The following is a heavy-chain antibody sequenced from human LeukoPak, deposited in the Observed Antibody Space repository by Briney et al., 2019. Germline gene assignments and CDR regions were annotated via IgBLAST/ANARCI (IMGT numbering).Heavy chain of an antibody. D-gene: IGHD3-10*01. J-gene: IGHJ4*02. V-gene: IGHV3-74*01. CDR2: INNDGSST. CDR1: GFTFSNYW. Sequence: PGGSLRLSCAASGFTFSNYWMHWVRHAPGKGLVWVSRINNDGSSTSYADSVKGRFTISRDNAKNTLYLQMNSLRAEGTAVYYCTRTDRGFDYWGQGTLVTVSS. CDR3: TRTDRGFDY.